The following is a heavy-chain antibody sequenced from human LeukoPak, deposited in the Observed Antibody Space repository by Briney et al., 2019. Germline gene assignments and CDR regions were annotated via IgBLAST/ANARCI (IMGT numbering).Heavy chain of an antibody. Sequence: PSETLSLTCAVSGGSISSSNWWSWVRQPPGKGLEWIGEIYHSGSTNYNPSLKSRVTMPVDTSKNQFSLKLNSVTAADTAVYYCARVSSSWYQDWYFDLWGRGTPVTVPS. V-gene: IGHV4-4*02. CDR1: GGSISSSNW. J-gene: IGHJ2*01. CDR2: IYHSGST. D-gene: IGHD6-13*01. CDR3: ARVSSSWYQDWYFDL.